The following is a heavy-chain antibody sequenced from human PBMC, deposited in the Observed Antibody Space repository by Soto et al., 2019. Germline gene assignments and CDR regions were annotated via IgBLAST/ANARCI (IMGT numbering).Heavy chain of an antibody. CDR2: IYYSGST. V-gene: IGHV4-39*01. CDR1: GGSISSSSYY. J-gene: IGHJ4*02. D-gene: IGHD2-2*01. Sequence: SETLSLTCTVSGGSISSSSYYWGWIRQPPGKGLEWIGSIYYSGSTYYNPSLKSRVTISVDTSKNQFSLKLSSVTAADTAVYYCARLYCSSTSCYLDYWGQGTLVTVSS. CDR3: ARLYCSSTSCYLDY.